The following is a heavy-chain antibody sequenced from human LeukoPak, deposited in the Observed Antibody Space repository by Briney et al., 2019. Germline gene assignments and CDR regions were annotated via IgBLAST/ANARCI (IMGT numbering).Heavy chain of an antibody. CDR3: ASCHYYGDYRY. CDR2: ISSSSSTL. J-gene: IGHJ4*02. V-gene: IGHV3-48*01. CDR1: GFTFSSYS. D-gene: IGHD4-17*01. Sequence: GGALRLSCAASGFTFSSYSMNTVRQAPGKGVKWVSYISSSSSTLYYADSVKGRFTISRDDAKNTLYLQMNSLRAEDTAVYYCASCHYYGDYRYWGQGTLVTVSS.